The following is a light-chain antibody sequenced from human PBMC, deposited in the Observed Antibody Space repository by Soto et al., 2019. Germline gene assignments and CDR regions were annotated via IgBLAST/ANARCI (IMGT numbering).Light chain of an antibody. V-gene: IGKV3-20*01. CDR2: DAS. CDR3: QRYGRAPWT. CDR1: QSVDSTS. J-gene: IGKJ1*01. Sequence: EIMLTQNPRTLSLYREERATLSCRASQSVDSTSLAWYLQKPGQAPRLLIYDASSRATGIPDRFSGSGSGTDFALALSSLEPGGFAVYYCQRYGRAPWTFSQGTKVDIK.